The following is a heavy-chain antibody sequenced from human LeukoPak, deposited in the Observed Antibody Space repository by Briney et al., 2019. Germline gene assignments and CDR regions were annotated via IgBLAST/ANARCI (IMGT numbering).Heavy chain of an antibody. V-gene: IGHV1-18*01. CDR1: GYTFTSYG. D-gene: IGHD2-15*01. Sequence: ASVKVSCKASGYTFTSYGITWVRQAPGQGLEWMGWISAYNGNTNYAQKLQDRVTMTTDTSSSTSYMELRRLRSDGTAVYYCARYCSAGSCYFIYWGQGTLVTVSS. CDR2: ISAYNGNT. J-gene: IGHJ4*02. CDR3: ARYCSAGSCYFIY.